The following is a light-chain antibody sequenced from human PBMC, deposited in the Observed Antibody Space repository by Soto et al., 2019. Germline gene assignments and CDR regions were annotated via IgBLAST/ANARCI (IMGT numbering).Light chain of an antibody. CDR3: QQYNNWPLT. Sequence: EIVLTQSPGTLSLSPWERATLSCRASQSVSSSYLAWYQQKPGQAPRLLIYGISTRATDIPARFSGSGSGTEFTLTISSLQSEDFAVYYCQQYNNWPLTFGGGTKVDIK. J-gene: IGKJ4*01. V-gene: IGKV3-15*01. CDR1: QSVSSSY. CDR2: GIS.